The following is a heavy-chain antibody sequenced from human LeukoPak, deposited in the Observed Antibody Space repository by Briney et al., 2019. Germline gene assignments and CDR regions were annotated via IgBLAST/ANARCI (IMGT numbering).Heavy chain of an antibody. CDR2: IYSGGST. Sequence: VGSLRLSCAASGFTVSSNYMSWVRQAPGKGLEWVSVIYSGGSTYYADSVKGRFTISRDNSKNTLYLQMNSLRAEDTAVYYCARVGGGYYYQFDYWGQGTLVTVSS. CDR1: GFTVSSNY. V-gene: IGHV3-53*01. CDR3: ARVGGGYYYQFDY. J-gene: IGHJ4*02. D-gene: IGHD3-22*01.